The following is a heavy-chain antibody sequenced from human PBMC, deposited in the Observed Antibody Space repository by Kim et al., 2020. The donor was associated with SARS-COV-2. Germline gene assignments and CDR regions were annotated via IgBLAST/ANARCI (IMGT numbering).Heavy chain of an antibody. D-gene: IGHD3-22*01. CDR3: AREHDSSGYYQRGAFDI. J-gene: IGHJ3*02. CDR1: GGSISSGGYY. V-gene: IGHV4-31*03. CDR2: IYYSGST. Sequence: SETLSLTCTVSGGSISSGGYYWSWIRQHPGKGLEWIGYIYYSGSTYYNPSLKSRVTISVDTSKNQFSLKLSSVTAADTAVYYCAREHDSSGYYQRGAFDIWGQGTMVTVSS.